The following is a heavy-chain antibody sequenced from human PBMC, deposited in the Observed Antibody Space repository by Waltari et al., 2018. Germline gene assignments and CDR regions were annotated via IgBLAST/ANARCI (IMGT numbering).Heavy chain of an antibody. V-gene: IGHV2-5*01. CDR2: IYWNDDK. CDR3: AHETHSSGWYEDAFDI. J-gene: IGHJ3*02. D-gene: IGHD6-19*01. CDR1: GFSLSTSGVG. Sequence: QITLKESGPTLVKPTQTLTLTCTFSGFSLSTSGVGVGWIRPPPGKALEWLALIYWNDDKRYSPSLKSRLTITKDTSKNQVVLTMTNMDPVDTATYYCAHETHSSGWYEDAFDIWGQGTMVTVSS.